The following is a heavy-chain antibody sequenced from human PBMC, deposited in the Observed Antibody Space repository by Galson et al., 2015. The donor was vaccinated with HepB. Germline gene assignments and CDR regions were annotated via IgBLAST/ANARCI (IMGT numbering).Heavy chain of an antibody. J-gene: IGHJ6*02. Sequence: SLRLSCATSGSSFSRYAMSWVRQAPGKGLEWVSAITGSGGSTYYADSVKGRFTISRDNSKNTLHLQVNRLRAEDTAVYYCAKAVALYFYYGLDVWGQGTTVTVSS. CDR2: ITGSGGST. CDR3: AKAVALYFYYGLDV. CDR1: GSSFSRYA. V-gene: IGHV3-23*01.